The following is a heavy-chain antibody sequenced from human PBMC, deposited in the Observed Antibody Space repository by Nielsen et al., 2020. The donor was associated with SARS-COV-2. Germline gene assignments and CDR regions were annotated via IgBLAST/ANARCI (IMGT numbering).Heavy chain of an antibody. J-gene: IGHJ4*02. CDR2: IFYSGST. CDR1: GDSVNSGSFY. D-gene: IGHD4-11*01. CDR3: ARASFYDYSNYGYFDY. Sequence: SETLSLTCTVSGDSVNSGSFYWTWMRQPPGKELEWIGFIFYSGSTAYNPSLESRVTISVDTSKNQISLQLSSVTAADTAVYYCARASFYDYSNYGYFDYWGQGTLVTVSS. V-gene: IGHV4-61*01.